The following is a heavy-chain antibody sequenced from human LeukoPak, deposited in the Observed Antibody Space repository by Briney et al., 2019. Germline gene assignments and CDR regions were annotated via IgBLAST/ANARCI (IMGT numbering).Heavy chain of an antibody. CDR1: GFTLRSYW. V-gene: IGHV3-74*01. CDR2: VIRDGSFT. D-gene: IGHD5-24*01. CDR3: VIDGDDFNFGY. Sequence: GGSLRLSCAASGFTLRSYWMHWVRQAPGKGLEWVSRVIRDGSFTNYADSVKGRFTISRDNAKNTLYLQMSSLRAEDTAVNFCVIDGDDFNFGYWGQGRLGTVSS. J-gene: IGHJ4*02.